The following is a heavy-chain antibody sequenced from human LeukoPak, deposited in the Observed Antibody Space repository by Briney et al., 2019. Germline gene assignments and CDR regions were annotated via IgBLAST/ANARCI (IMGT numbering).Heavy chain of an antibody. CDR3: AKDIPNYGGLDH. D-gene: IGHD4/OR15-4a*01. J-gene: IGHJ5*02. CDR2: ISRHGGTT. Sequence: GGSLRLSCAASRFNFDGYTMHWVRQAPGKGLEWVSHISRHGGTTYYADSVKGRFTISRDNSKNSLYLQMNSLRAEDTALYYCAKDIPNYGGLDHWGQGTLVTVSS. V-gene: IGHV3-43*01. CDR1: RFNFDGYT.